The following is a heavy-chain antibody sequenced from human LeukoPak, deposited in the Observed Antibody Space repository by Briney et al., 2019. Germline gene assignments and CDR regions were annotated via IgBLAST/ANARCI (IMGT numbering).Heavy chain of an antibody. CDR1: GYTFANSG. J-gene: IGHJ4*02. CDR3: ARVHSYCSTTSCLDY. Sequence: ASVKVSCKTSGYTFANSGVSWVRQAPGQGLEWLGWISAYNGNTNYARKVQGRVTMTTDTSTSTGYMELRSLRSDDTAVYYCARVHSYCSTTSCLDYWGQGTLVTVSS. V-gene: IGHV1-18*01. D-gene: IGHD2-2*01. CDR2: ISAYNGNT.